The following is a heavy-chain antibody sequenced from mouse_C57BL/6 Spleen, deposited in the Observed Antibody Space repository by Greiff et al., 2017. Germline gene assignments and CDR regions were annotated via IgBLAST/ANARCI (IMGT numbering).Heavy chain of an antibody. CDR3: ARHENYYGSSFSYFDD. D-gene: IGHD1-1*01. CDR2: ISSGGSYT. V-gene: IGHV5-6*01. CDR1: GFTFSSYG. Sequence: EVNVVESGGDLVKPGGSLKLSCAASGFTFSSYGMSWVRQTPDKRLEWVATISSGGSYTYYPDSVKGRFTISRDNAKNTLYLQMRSLKSEDTAMYYCARHENYYGSSFSYFDDWGQGTTLTVSS. J-gene: IGHJ2*01.